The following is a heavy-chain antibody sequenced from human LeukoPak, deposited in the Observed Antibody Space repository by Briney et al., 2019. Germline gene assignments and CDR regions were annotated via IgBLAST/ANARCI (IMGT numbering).Heavy chain of an antibody. CDR1: GVSVSGDNYY. Sequence: PSGTLSLTCTVSGVSVSGDNYYWTWMRQPPGKGLEWIGYIYYSGSTNYNPSLKSGVTISIDTSKNQFSLKLSSVTAADTAVYFCAREMYYSGSGSPNAFDIWGQGTMVTVSS. J-gene: IGHJ3*02. D-gene: IGHD3-10*01. V-gene: IGHV4-61*01. CDR2: IYYSGST. CDR3: AREMYYSGSGSPNAFDI.